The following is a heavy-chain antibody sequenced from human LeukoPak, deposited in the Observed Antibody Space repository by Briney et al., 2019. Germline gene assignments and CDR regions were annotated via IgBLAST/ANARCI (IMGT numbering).Heavy chain of an antibody. V-gene: IGHV4-59*01. CDR1: GGSISGYY. CDR3: ARGDYYCSGGSCYSFDP. D-gene: IGHD2-15*01. CDR2: IYHSGNT. Sequence: SETLSLTCTVSGGSISGYYWSWIRQPPGKGLEWIGYIYHSGNTNYNPSLKSRVTISVDTSKNQFSLKLSSVTAADTAVYYCARGDYYCSGGSCYSFDPWGQGTLVTVSS. J-gene: IGHJ5*02.